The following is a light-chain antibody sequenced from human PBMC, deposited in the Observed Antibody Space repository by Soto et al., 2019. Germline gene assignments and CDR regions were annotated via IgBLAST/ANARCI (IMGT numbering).Light chain of an antibody. CDR3: QQYYTTPLT. J-gene: IGKJ4*01. Sequence: DIVMTQSPDSLAVSLGERATINCKSSQNILSSPNNKNCLAWYQLKPGQPPKLLIYWTSTRESGVPDRFSGGGSGTDFTHTINSLQAEDVAVYYCQQYYTTPLTFGGGTKVEIK. CDR2: WTS. V-gene: IGKV4-1*01. CDR1: QNILSSPNNKNC.